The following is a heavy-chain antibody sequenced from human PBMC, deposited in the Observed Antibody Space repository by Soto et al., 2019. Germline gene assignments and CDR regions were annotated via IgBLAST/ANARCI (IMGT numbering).Heavy chain of an antibody. CDR1: GYTFTSYA. CDR2: INAGNGNT. Sequence: ASVKVSCKASGYTFTSYAMHWVRQAPGQRLEWMGWINAGNGNTKYSQKFQGRVTITRDTSASTAYMELSSLRSEDTAVYYCARTIVEARPSLQRFDPWGQGTLVTVYS. D-gene: IGHD6-6*01. CDR3: ARTIVEARPSLQRFDP. V-gene: IGHV1-3*01. J-gene: IGHJ5*02.